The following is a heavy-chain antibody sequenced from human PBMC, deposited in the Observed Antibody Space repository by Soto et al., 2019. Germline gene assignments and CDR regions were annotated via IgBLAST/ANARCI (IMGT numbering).Heavy chain of an antibody. Sequence: ASVKVSCKASGYTFTSYGISWVRQAPGQGLEWMGWISAYNGNANYAQKLQGRVTMTTDTSTSTAYMELRSLRSDDTAVYYCARGGYTSYYDSSGHYGMDVWGQGTTVTVSS. D-gene: IGHD3-22*01. CDR1: GYTFTSYG. J-gene: IGHJ6*02. CDR2: ISAYNGNA. CDR3: ARGGYTSYYDSSGHYGMDV. V-gene: IGHV1-18*01.